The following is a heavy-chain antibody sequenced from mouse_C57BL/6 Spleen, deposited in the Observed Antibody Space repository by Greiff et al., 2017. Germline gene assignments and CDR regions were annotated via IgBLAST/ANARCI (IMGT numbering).Heavy chain of an antibody. CDR1: GYTFTSYW. CDR2: IHPNSGST. Sequence: VQLQQPGAELVKPGASVKLSCKASGYTFTSYWMHWVKQRPGQGLEWIGMIHPNSGSTNYNEKFKSKATLTVDKSSSTAYMQLSSLTSEDSAVYYCARVYGSSSPYWYFDVWGTGTTVTVSS. V-gene: IGHV1-64*01. D-gene: IGHD1-1*01. J-gene: IGHJ1*03. CDR3: ARVYGSSSPYWYFDV.